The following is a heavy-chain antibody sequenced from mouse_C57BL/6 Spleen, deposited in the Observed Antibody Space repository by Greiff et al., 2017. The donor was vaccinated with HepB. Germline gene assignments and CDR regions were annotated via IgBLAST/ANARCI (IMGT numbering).Heavy chain of an antibody. V-gene: IGHV1-53*01. J-gene: IGHJ3*01. CDR1: GYTFTSYW. CDR3: ARDPGYDGPFAY. D-gene: IGHD2-2*01. Sequence: VQLKQPGTELVKPGASVKLSCKASGYTFTSYWMHWVKQRPGQGLEWIGNINPSNGGTNYNEKFKSKATLTVDKSSSTAYMQLSSLTSEDSAVYYCARDPGYDGPFAYWGQGTLVTVSA. CDR2: INPSNGGT.